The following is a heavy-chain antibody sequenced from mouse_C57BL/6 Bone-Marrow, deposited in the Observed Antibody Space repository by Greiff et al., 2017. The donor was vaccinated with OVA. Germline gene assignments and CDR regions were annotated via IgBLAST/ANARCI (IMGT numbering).Heavy chain of an antibody. CDR2: IYPGSGNT. Sequence: VQLQQSGAELVRPGASVKLSCKASGYTFTDYYINWVKQRPGQGLEWIARIYPGSGNTYYNEKFKGKATLTAEKSSSTAYMQLSSLTSEDSAVYFCARSGNERYFDYWGQGTTLTVSS. D-gene: IGHD4-1*01. V-gene: IGHV1-76*01. CDR1: GYTFTDYY. J-gene: IGHJ2*01. CDR3: ARSGNERYFDY.